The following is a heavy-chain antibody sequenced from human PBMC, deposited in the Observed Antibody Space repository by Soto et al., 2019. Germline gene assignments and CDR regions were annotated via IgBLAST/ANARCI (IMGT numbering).Heavy chain of an antibody. Sequence: GGSLRLSCAASGFTFSGSAMHWVRQASGKGLEWVGRIRSKANSYATAYAASVKGRFTISRDDSKNTAYLQMNSLKTEDTAVYYCGAGYYDSSGYYWGQGTLVTVSS. V-gene: IGHV3-73*01. CDR1: GFTFSGSA. J-gene: IGHJ4*02. D-gene: IGHD3-22*01. CDR2: IRSKANSYAT. CDR3: GAGYYDSSGYY.